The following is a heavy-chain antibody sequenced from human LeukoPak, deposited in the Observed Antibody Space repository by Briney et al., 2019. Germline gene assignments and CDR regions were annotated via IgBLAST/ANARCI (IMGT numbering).Heavy chain of an antibody. V-gene: IGHV3-30-3*01. CDR3: ARDEEMITTYYFDY. J-gene: IGHJ4*02. CDR1: GFTFSSYA. Sequence: GGSLRLSCAASGFTFSSYAMHWVRQAPGKGLEWVAVISYDGSNKYYADSVKGRFTISRDNSKNTLYLQMNSLRAEDTAVYYCARDEEMITTYYFDYRGQGTLVTVSS. D-gene: IGHD3-16*01. CDR2: ISYDGSNK.